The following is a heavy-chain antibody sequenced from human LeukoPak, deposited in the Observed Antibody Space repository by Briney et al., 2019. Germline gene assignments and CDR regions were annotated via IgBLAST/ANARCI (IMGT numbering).Heavy chain of an antibody. V-gene: IGHV3-21*01. Sequence: GGSLRLSCAASGFTFSSYSMNWVRQAPGKGLAWVSSISSSSSYIYYADSVKGRFTISRDNAKNSLYLQMNSLRAEDTAVYYCARGAAGSSYYFDYWGQGTLVTVSS. CDR1: GFTFSSYS. J-gene: IGHJ4*02. D-gene: IGHD3-10*01. CDR2: ISSSSSYI. CDR3: ARGAAGSSYYFDY.